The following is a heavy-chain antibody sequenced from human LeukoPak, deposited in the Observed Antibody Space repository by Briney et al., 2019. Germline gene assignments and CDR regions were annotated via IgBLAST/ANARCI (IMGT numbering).Heavy chain of an antibody. D-gene: IGHD3-16*01. Sequence: SETLSLPCTVSGGSISSYYWSWIRQPPGKGLEWIGYIYYSGSTNYNPSLKSRVTISVDTSKNQFSLKLSSVTAADTAVYYCARHSSGGGLNFDYWSQGTLVTVSS. CDR3: ARHSSGGGLNFDY. V-gene: IGHV4-59*08. J-gene: IGHJ4*02. CDR1: GGSISSYY. CDR2: IYYSGST.